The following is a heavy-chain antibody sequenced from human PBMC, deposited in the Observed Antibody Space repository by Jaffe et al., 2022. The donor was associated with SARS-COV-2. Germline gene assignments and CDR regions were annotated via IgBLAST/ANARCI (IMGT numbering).Heavy chain of an antibody. Sequence: QLQLQESGPGLVKPSETLSLTCTVSGGSISSSSYYWGWIRQPPGKGLEWIGSIYYSGSTYYNPSLKSRVTISVDTSKNQFSLKLSSVTAADTAVYYCARQRGWFGELSTYYFDYWGQGTLVTVSS. D-gene: IGHD3-10*01. CDR1: GGSISSSSYY. V-gene: IGHV4-39*01. J-gene: IGHJ4*02. CDR3: ARQRGWFGELSTYYFDY. CDR2: IYYSGST.